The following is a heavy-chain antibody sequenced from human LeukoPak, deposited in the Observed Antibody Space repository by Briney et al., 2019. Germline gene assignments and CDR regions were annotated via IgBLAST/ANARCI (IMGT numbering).Heavy chain of an antibody. CDR2: INPSGGST. Sequence: GSSVKVSCKASGGTFSSYAISWVRQAPGQGLEWMGIINPSGGSTSYAQKFQGRVTMTRDTSTSTVYMELSSLRSEDTAVYYCARPSGSYHPTNAFDIWGQGTMVTVSS. CDR3: ARPSGSYHPTNAFDI. CDR1: GGTFSSYA. J-gene: IGHJ3*02. V-gene: IGHV1-46*01. D-gene: IGHD1-26*01.